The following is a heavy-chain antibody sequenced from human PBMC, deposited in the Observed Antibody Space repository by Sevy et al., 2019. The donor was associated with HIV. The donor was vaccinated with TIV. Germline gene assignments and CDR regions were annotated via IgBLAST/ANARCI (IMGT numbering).Heavy chain of an antibody. Sequence: GGSLRLSCAASGFTFSAHAMHWVRQGPGKGLEWVAVLSYDGSTTYYADSVKGRFTVSRDNSKNTLYLQMDSLRTEDTAVYYCARDGGYSINGSPFYWGQGTLVTVSS. V-gene: IGHV3-30-3*01. D-gene: IGHD6-25*01. CDR3: ARDGGYSINGSPFY. CDR1: GFTFSAHA. CDR2: LSYDGSTT. J-gene: IGHJ4*02.